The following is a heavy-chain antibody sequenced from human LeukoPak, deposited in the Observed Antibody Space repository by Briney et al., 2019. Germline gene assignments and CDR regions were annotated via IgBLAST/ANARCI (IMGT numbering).Heavy chain of an antibody. J-gene: IGHJ4*02. V-gene: IGHV1-69*05. Sequence: SVKVSCKASGGTFSSYAISWVRQAPGQGLEWMGRIIPIFGTANYAQKFQGRVTITTDESTSTAYMELSSLRSEDTAVYYCARDLFPGGSYHPFDYWGQGTLVTVSS. D-gene: IGHD1-26*01. CDR2: IIPIFGTA. CDR3: ARDLFPGGSYHPFDY. CDR1: GGTFSSYA.